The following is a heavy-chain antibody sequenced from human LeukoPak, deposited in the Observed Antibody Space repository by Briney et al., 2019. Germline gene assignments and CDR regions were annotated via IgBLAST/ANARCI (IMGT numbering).Heavy chain of an antibody. D-gene: IGHD3-10*01. V-gene: IGHV4-39*01. CDR2: IYYSGST. CDR1: GGSISSSSYY. CDR3: ARHVRGGGFGELLLRPIPDY. J-gene: IGHJ4*02. Sequence: LETLSLTCTVSGGSISSSSYYWGWIRQPPGKGLEWIGSIYYSGSTYYNPSLKSRVTISVDTSKNQFSLKLSSVTAADTAVYYCARHVRGGGFGELLLRPIPDYWGQGTLVTVSS.